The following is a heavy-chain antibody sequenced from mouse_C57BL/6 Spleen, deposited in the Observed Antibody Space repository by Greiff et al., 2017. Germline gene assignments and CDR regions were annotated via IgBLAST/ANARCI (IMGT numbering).Heavy chain of an antibody. CDR2: IYPGDGDT. V-gene: IGHV1-82*01. CDR3: ARFCGSYYGSSQGAMDY. Sequence: QVQLQQSGPELVKPGASVKISCTASGYAFSSSWMNWVKQRPGQGLEWIGRIYPGDGDTNYNGKFKGKATLTADKSSSTAYMQLSSLPSEDTAVYFCARFCGSYYGSSQGAMDYRGQGTSVTASS. CDR1: GYAFSSSW. D-gene: IGHD1-1*01. J-gene: IGHJ4*01.